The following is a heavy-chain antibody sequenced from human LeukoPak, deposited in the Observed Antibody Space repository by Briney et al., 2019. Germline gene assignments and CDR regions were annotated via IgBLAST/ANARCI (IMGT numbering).Heavy chain of an antibody. D-gene: IGHD3-3*01. CDR3: ANPIGLGVPYYYGMDV. CDR2: ISYDGSNK. J-gene: IGHJ6*02. V-gene: IGHV3-30*18. CDR1: GFTFSSYG. Sequence: PGGSLRLSCAASGFTFSSYGMHWVRQAPGKGLEWVAVISYDGSNKYYADSVKGRFTISRDNSKNTLYLQMNSLRAEDTAVYYCANPIGLGVPYYYGMDVWGQGTTVTVSS.